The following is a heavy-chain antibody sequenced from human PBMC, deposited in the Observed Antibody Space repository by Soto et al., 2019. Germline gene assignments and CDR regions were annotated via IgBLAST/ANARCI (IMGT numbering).Heavy chain of an antibody. CDR3: ARAYGYYFDY. Sequence: SETLSLTCTVSGGSISSYYSSWIRQPPGKGLEWIGYIYYSGSTNYNPSLKSRVTISVDTSKNQFSLKLSSVTAADTAVYYCARAYGYYFDYWGQGTLVTVSS. D-gene: IGHD4-17*01. CDR2: IYYSGST. J-gene: IGHJ4*02. CDR1: GGSISSYY. V-gene: IGHV4-59*01.